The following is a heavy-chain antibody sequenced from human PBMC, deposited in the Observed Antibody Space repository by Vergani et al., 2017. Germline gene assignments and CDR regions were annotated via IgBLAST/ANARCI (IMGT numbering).Heavy chain of an antibody. Sequence: EVQLEQSGAAVKKPGESLEISCKGSGYSFSRNWIAWVRERPGQGLEWMGMIYPGNSETRYSPSFQGQVTISADKSISTAYLQWSSLKASDTAMYYCAXHRGWGLVVVAATPWYYYYGMDVWGQGTTVTVSS. CDR1: GYSFSRNW. CDR3: AXHRGWGLVVVAATPWYYYYGMDV. J-gene: IGHJ6*02. CDR2: IYPGNSET. V-gene: IGHV5-51*01. D-gene: IGHD2-15*01.